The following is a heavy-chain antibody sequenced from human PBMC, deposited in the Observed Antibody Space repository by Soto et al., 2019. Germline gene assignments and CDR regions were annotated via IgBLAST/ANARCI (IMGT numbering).Heavy chain of an antibody. CDR3: ARGYRHGYFYALDV. V-gene: IGHV1-69*01. D-gene: IGHD5-18*01. J-gene: IGHJ6*02. CDR2: IIPMYGIA. CDR1: GGSFSDYA. Sequence: QVQLVQSGAEVQKPGSSVKVSCKTYGGSFSDYAINWVRQAPGQGLEWMGGIIPMYGIANYAPKFQGRVTITADESTRTAYMAVSSLRSEDTALFYCARGYRHGYFYALDVWGQGTTVTVSS.